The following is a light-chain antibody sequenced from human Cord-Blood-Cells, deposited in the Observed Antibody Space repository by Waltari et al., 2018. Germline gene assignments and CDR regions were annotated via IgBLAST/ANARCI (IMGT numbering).Light chain of an antibody. CDR1: SSDVGGYNY. CDR2: DVS. Sequence: ISCTGTSSDVGGYNYVSWYQQHPGKAPKLMIYDVSNRPSGVSNRFSGSKSGNTASLTISGLQAEDEADYYCSSYTSSSTLVVFGGGTKLTVL. J-gene: IGLJ2*01. CDR3: SSYTSSSTLVV. V-gene: IGLV2-14*04.